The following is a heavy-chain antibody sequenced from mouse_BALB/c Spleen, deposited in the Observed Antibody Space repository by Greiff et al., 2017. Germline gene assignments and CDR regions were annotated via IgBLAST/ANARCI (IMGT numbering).Heavy chain of an antibody. Sequence: DVMLVESGGGLVKPGGSLKLSCAASGFTFSSYTMSWVRQTPEKRLEWVAYISNGGGSTYYPDTVKGRFTISRDNAKNTLYLQMSSLKSEDTAMYYCARHWDYYGSNYAMDYWGQGTSVTVSS. J-gene: IGHJ4*01. CDR2: ISNGGGST. V-gene: IGHV5-12-2*01. CDR1: GFTFSSYT. D-gene: IGHD1-1*01. CDR3: ARHWDYYGSNYAMDY.